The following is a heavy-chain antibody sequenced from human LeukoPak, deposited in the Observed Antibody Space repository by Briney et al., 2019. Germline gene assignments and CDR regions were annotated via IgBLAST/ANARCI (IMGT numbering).Heavy chain of an antibody. CDR1: GFTFSSCA. CDR2: ISYDGSNK. V-gene: IGHV3-30-3*01. CDR3: AREDYYDSSLDY. J-gene: IGHJ4*02. Sequence: PGGSLRLSCAASGFTFSSCAMHWVRQAPGKGLEWVAVISYDGSNKYYADSVKGRFTISRDNSKNTLYLQMNSLRAEDTAVYYCAREDYYDSSLDYWGQGTLVTVSS. D-gene: IGHD3-22*01.